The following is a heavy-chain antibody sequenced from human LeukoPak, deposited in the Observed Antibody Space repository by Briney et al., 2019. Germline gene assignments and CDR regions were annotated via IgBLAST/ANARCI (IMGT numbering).Heavy chain of an antibody. J-gene: IGHJ6*03. D-gene: IGHD5-24*01. CDR2: INPSGGST. V-gene: IGHV1-46*01. CDR1: GYTFTSYY. Sequence: ASVKVSCKASGYTFTSYYMHWVRQAPGQGLEWMGIINPSGGSTSYAQKSQGRVTMTRDTSTSTVYMELSSLRSEDTAVYYCARAPPREIDMDVWGKGTTVTVSS. CDR3: ARAPPREIDMDV.